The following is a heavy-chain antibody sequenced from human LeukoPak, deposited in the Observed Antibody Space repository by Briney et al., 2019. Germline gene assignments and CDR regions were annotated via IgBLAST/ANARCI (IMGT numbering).Heavy chain of an antibody. Sequence: PGGSLRLSCAASGFTFSSYAMTWVRQAPGKGLEWLSAIRGGGDSTWYADSVKGRSTISRDNSKNTLSLQMNSLRAEDTTVYYCAKGSSAIRPYYFDYWGQGILVTVSS. V-gene: IGHV3-23*01. D-gene: IGHD3-10*01. CDR1: GFTFSSYA. CDR3: AKGSSAIRPYYFDY. CDR2: IRGGGDST. J-gene: IGHJ4*02.